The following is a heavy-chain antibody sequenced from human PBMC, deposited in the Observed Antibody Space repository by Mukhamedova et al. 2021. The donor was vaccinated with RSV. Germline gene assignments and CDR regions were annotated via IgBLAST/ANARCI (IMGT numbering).Heavy chain of an antibody. D-gene: IGHD6-6*01. CDR2: ISSSGSTI. Sequence: GEGLEWVSYISSSGSTIYYADSVKGRFTISRDNAKNSLYLQMNSLRAEDTAVYYCARTFLGSSSDYWGQGTLVTVSS. J-gene: IGHJ4*02. CDR3: ARTFLGSSSDY. V-gene: IGHV3-11*01.